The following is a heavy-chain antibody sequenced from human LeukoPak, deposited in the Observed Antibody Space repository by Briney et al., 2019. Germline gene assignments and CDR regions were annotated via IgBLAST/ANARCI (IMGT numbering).Heavy chain of an antibody. V-gene: IGHV4-30-4*01. CDR3: ASLTTVMFWSPGYFDL. D-gene: IGHD4-17*01. CDR1: GGSISSGDYY. J-gene: IGHJ2*01. CDR2: IYYSGST. Sequence: NPSQTLSLTCTGSGGSISSGDYYWSWIRQPPGKGLEWIGYIYYSGSTYYNPSLKSRVTISVDTSKNQFSLKLSSVTAADTAVYYCASLTTVMFWSPGYFDLWGRGTLVTVSS.